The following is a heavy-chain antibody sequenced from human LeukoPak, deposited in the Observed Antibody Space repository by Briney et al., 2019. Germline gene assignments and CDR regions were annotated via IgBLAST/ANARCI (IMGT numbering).Heavy chain of an antibody. CDR1: GGSLSGSY. CDR3: ARARRDSGYYKVDY. V-gene: IGHV4-34*01. CDR2: INHSGSA. D-gene: IGHD3-3*01. J-gene: IGHJ4*02. Sequence: PSETLSLTCAVYGGSLSGSYWSWIRQPPGKGLGWIAEINHSGSANYNPSLESRVTLSIDKSKNQFSLNLNSVTAADTAVYYCARARRDSGYYKVDYWGQGTLVTVSS.